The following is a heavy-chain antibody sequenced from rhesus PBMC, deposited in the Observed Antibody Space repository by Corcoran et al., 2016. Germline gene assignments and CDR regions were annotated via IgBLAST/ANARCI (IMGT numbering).Heavy chain of an antibody. CDR1: GASISSYW. D-gene: IGHD3-28*01. J-gene: IGHJ6*01. CDR3: AGGPMVVIKPGLDS. CDR2: INGKPGHT. V-gene: IGHV4-80*01. Sequence: QVQLQESGPGLVKPSETLSLTCAVSGASISSYWWSWIRQPPGKGLEWIGEINGKPGHTYCNPSIRSESPISKDASTNQFSQRLSAVTAADPAGHYCAGGPMVVIKPGLDSWGQGVVVTVSS.